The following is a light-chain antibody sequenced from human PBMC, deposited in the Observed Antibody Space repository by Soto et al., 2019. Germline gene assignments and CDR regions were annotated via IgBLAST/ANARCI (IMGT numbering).Light chain of an antibody. V-gene: IGLV2-8*01. Sequence: QSVLTPPPSASGSPGQSVTISCTGTSSDVGGYKYVSWYQHHPGKAPKLMIYEVSKRPSGVPDRFSGSKSGNTASLTVSGLQAEDEADYYCCSYAGYSNLVFGGGTKLTVL. CDR2: EVS. CDR3: CSYAGYSNLV. CDR1: SSDVGGYKY. J-gene: IGLJ2*01.